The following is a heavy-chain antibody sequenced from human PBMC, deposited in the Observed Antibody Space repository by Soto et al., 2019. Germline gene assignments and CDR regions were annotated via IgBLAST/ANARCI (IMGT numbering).Heavy chain of an antibody. CDR1: GDSVSSNSAA. Sequence: SQTLSLTCAISGDSVSSNSAAWNWIRQSPSRGLEWLGRTYYRSKWYNDYAVSVKSRITINPDTSKNQFSLQLNSVTPEDTAVYYCARQTYEPHLVTPPDFDYRGQGTLVTVSS. J-gene: IGHJ4*02. CDR3: ARQTYEPHLVTPPDFDY. CDR2: TYYRSKWYN. D-gene: IGHD5-12*01. V-gene: IGHV6-1*01.